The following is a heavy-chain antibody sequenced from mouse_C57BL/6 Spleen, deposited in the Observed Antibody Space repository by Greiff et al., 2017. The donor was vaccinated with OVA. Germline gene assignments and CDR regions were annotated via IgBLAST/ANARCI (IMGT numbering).Heavy chain of an antibody. CDR2: IDPSDSYT. V-gene: IGHV1-69*01. D-gene: IGHD1-1*01. J-gene: IGHJ3*01. CDR1: GYTFTSYW. Sequence: QVQLQQPGAELVMPGASVKLSCKASGYTFTSYWMHWVKQRPGQGLEWIGEIDPSDSYTNYNQKFKGKSTLTVDKSSSTAYMQLSSLTSEDSAVYYCARSAGYGSSGGAYWGQGTLVTVSA. CDR3: ARSAGYGSSGGAY.